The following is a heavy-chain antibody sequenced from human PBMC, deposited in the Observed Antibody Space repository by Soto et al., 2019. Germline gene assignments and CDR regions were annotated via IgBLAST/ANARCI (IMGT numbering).Heavy chain of an antibody. D-gene: IGHD6-13*01. CDR1: GGSISSGGYY. CDR3: ARRSIAAAGWWFEP. J-gene: IGHJ5*02. V-gene: IGHV4-31*03. Sequence: QVQLQESGPGLVKPSQTLSVTCTVSGGSISSGGYYWSWIRQHPRKGLEWIGYIYYSGSTYYNPSLKSRVTISVDTSKNQFSLKLSSVTAADTAVYYCARRSIAAAGWWFEPWGHGTLVTVSS. CDR2: IYYSGST.